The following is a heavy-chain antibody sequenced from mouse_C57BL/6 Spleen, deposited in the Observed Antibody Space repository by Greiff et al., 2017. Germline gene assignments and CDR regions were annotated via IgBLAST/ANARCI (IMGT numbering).Heavy chain of an antibody. J-gene: IGHJ2*01. D-gene: IGHD2-2*01. CDR2: INYDGSST. CDR1: GFTFSDYY. CDR3: ARGYGYCLDY. Sequence: EVMLVESEGGLVQPGSSMKLSCTASGFTFSDYYMAWVRQVPEKGLEWVANINYDGSSTYYLDSLKSRFIISRDNAKNILYLQMSSLKSEDTATYYCARGYGYCLDYWGQGTTLTVSS. V-gene: IGHV5-16*01.